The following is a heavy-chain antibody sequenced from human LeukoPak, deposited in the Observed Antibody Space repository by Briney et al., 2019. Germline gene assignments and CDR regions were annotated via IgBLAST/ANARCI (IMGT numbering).Heavy chain of an antibody. CDR2: INPNSGGT. CDR3: ARGRIVGAIPRYFDY. Sequence: ASVKVSCKASGYTFTGYYMHWVRQAPGQGLEWMGWINPNSGGTNYAQKFQGRVTMTRDTSISTAYMELSSLRSEDTAVYYCARGRIVGAIPRYFDYWGQGTLVTVSS. D-gene: IGHD1-26*01. V-gene: IGHV1-2*02. J-gene: IGHJ4*02. CDR1: GYTFTGYY.